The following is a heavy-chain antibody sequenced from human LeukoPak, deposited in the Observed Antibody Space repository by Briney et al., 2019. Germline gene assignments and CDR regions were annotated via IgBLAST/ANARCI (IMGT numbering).Heavy chain of an antibody. D-gene: IGHD6-13*01. CDR1: GGSIRSYY. J-gene: IGHJ2*01. CDR3: ARIYYSSSYDYWYFDL. Sequence: PSETLSLTCTVSGGSIRSYYWSWIRQPPGKGLEWIGYIYYSGSTSYNPSLKSRVTISVDTSKNQFSLKLTSVTAADTAMYYCARIYYSSSYDYWYFDLWGRGTLVTVSS. V-gene: IGHV4-59*01. CDR2: IYYSGST.